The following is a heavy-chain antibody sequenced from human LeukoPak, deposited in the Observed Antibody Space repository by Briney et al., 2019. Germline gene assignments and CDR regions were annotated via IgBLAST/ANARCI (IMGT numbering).Heavy chain of an antibody. CDR3: ARVWSDGNGSYYFDY. Sequence: GGSLRLSCAASGFTVSSNYMSWVRQAPGKGLEWVSVIYSGGSTYYAESVRGRFTITRDNSKNTLYLQMNSLRAEDTAVYYCARVWSDGNGSYYFDYWGQGTLVTVSS. D-gene: IGHD1-26*01. J-gene: IGHJ4*02. V-gene: IGHV3-53*01. CDR1: GFTVSSNY. CDR2: IYSGGST.